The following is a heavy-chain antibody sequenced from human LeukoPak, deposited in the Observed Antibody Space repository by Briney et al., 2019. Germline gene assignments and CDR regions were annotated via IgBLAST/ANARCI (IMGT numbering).Heavy chain of an antibody. CDR1: GFTFSSCA. Sequence: PGGSLRLSCAASGFTFSSCAMHWVRQAPGKGLEWVAFSRYNGIETHFADSVKGRFTISRDNSKNTLYLQINSPRGDDSAVYFCARSYGGNFFDYWGEGTLVTVSS. D-gene: IGHD4-23*01. J-gene: IGHJ4*02. V-gene: IGHV3-33*08. CDR2: SRYNGIET. CDR3: ARSYGGNFFDY.